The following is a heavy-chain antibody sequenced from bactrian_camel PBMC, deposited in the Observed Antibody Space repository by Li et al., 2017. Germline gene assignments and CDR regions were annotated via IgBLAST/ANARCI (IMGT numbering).Heavy chain of an antibody. CDR3: AVDTGSHCVFSRFGI. Sequence: HVQLVESGGGSVQAGGSLRLSCVASGYTYSSYCMGWFRHPPEDKNPGKEREGIAVLDRDGSTTYVNSVKGRLTISKDTDKNTLYLQMDNLKPEDSAIYSCAVDTGSHCVFSRFGIFGQGTQVTVS. D-gene: IGHD2*01. CDR1: GYTYSSYC. CDR2: LDRDGSTT. J-gene: IGHJ6*01. V-gene: IGHV3S1*01.